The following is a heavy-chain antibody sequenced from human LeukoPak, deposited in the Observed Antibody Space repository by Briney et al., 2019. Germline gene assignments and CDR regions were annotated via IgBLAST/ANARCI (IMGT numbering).Heavy chain of an antibody. V-gene: IGHV3-30*04. CDR2: VSIDGSIK. D-gene: IGHD1-1*01. CDR1: GFTFSHYD. CDR3: ARDATTGAPDYFDY. J-gene: IGHJ4*02. Sequence: GGSLRLSCAGSGFTFSHYDVHWVRQAPGKGLEWVAVVSIDGSIKIYTDSVKGRFTISRDNSKNTLCLQMNSLRVEDTAVYYCARDATTGAPDYFDYWGQGTLVTVSS.